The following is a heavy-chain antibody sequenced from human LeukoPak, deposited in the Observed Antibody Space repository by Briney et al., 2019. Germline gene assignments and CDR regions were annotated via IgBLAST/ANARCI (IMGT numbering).Heavy chain of an antibody. CDR3: ARLASGSYGPLTPFDY. Sequence: SETLTLTCTVSGVSISSYYWSWLRQPPGKGLEWIGDIYYSGSTNYNPSLKSRVTISVDTSKNQFSLRLSSVTAADTAVYYSARLASGSYGPLTPFDYWGQGTLVTVSS. V-gene: IGHV4-59*08. J-gene: IGHJ4*02. CDR1: GVSISSYY. D-gene: IGHD1-26*01. CDR2: IYYSGST.